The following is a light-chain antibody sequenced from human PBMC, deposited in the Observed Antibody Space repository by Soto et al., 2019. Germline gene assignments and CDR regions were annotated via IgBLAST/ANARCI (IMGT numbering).Light chain of an antibody. CDR1: SRDVGTYTL. J-gene: IGLJ2*01. V-gene: IGLV2-14*02. Sequence: QSALTQPASVSGSPGQSITISCTGTSRDVGTYTLVSWYQQHPGKAPKLMIYEVSNRPSGVSNRFSGSKSGNTASLTISGLQAEDEADYYCSSYTSSSTFVVFGGGTKLTVL. CDR2: EVS. CDR3: SSYTSSSTFVV.